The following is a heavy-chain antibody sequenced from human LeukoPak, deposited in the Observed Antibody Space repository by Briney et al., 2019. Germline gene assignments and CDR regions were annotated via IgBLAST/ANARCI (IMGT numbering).Heavy chain of an antibody. V-gene: IGHV3-48*03. Sequence: GGSLRLSCAASGFTFSSYEMNWVRQAPAKGLQWVSDISSSGTTIYYADSVKGRFTISRDNAKNSLYLQMNSLRAEDTAVYYCARKYCSTTSCLFDNWGQGTLVTVSS. CDR1: GFTFSSYE. CDR2: ISSSGTTI. J-gene: IGHJ4*02. D-gene: IGHD2-2*01. CDR3: ARKYCSTTSCLFDN.